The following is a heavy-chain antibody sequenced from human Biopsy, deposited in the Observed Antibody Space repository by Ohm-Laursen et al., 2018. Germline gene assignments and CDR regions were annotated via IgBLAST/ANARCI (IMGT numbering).Heavy chain of an antibody. J-gene: IGHJ6*01. CDR1: GFSFDNHA. CDR2: ISGSGGST. V-gene: IGHV3-23*01. CDR3: ALGGVLGSQMVYAKSGMDV. D-gene: IGHD2-8*01. Sequence: SLRLSCAASGFSFDNHAMNWVRQAPGKALEWVSTISGSGGSTYYADSVKGGFTISSDASKNTLYLLMNSLTSEDTAVYYFALGGVLGSQMVYAKSGMDVWGQGTTVTVSS.